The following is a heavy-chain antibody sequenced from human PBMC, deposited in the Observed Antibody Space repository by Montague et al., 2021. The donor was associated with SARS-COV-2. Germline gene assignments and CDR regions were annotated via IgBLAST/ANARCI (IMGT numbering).Heavy chain of an antibody. V-gene: IGHV4-34*01. Sequence: SETLSLTCAVYGGSFSGYYWSWIRQPPGKGLEWIGDIHHSGSTNYNPSLKSRVTISVDTSKNQFSLKLSSVTAADTAVYYCVRDILGISMIVVLVPAIDYCFDYWGQGTLVTVSS. J-gene: IGHJ4*02. CDR1: GGSFSGYY. D-gene: IGHD3-22*01. CDR3: VRDILGISMIVVLVPAIDYCFDY. CDR2: IHHSGST.